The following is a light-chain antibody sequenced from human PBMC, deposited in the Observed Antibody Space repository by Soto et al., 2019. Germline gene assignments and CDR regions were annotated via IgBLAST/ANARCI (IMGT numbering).Light chain of an antibody. V-gene: IGKV3-20*01. Sequence: EIVLTQSPGTLSLSPGERVTLSCRASQYISSTYLAWYQQKPGQAPRLLIYAASSRATGTPDRFSGSGSGTDCTLAISRLEPEDFAVYYCQGYSDSPPTYIFGQGTSLEI. J-gene: IGKJ2*01. CDR2: AAS. CDR1: QYISSTY. CDR3: QGYSDSPPTYI.